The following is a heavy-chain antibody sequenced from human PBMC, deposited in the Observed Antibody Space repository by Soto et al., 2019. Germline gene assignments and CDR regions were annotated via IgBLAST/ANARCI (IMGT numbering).Heavy chain of an antibody. Sequence: GASVKVSCNASGYTFTSYGISWVRQPPGQGLEWMGWISAYNGNTNYAQKLQGRVTMTTDTSTSTAYMELRSLRSDDTAVYYCARDPDIVVVPASPFYYYYGMDVWGQGTTVTVSS. CDR2: ISAYNGNT. D-gene: IGHD2-2*01. J-gene: IGHJ6*02. V-gene: IGHV1-18*01. CDR3: ARDPDIVVVPASPFYYYYGMDV. CDR1: GYTFTSYG.